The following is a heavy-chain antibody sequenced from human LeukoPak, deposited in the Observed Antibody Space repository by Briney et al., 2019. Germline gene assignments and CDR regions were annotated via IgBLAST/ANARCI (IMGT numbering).Heavy chain of an antibody. D-gene: IGHD3-9*01. CDR3: AKGGWLLEPYIDY. V-gene: IGHV3-30*18. J-gene: IGHJ4*02. CDR1: GFTFSIYG. CDR2: ISYDGSNK. Sequence: QPGRSLRLSCAASGFTFSIYGMHWVRQAPGKGREWVAVISYDGSNKYYADSVKGRFTITRDNSKNTLYLQMNSLRAEDTAVYYCAKGGWLLEPYIDYWGQGTLVTVSS.